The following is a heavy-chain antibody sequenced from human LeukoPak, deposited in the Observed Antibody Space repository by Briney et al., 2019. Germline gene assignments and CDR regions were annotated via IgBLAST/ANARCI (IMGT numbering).Heavy chain of an antibody. Sequence: PGGSPILSCLASGFTFSSYAMTWVSQPPGKGLEWFSLISWYGGGTYYADSVKGRFTISRDNSKNTLFLQMDNLRADDTAVYSCAKDRSMDDWNAFHLDLWGRGTLVTVSS. D-gene: IGHD1-1*01. CDR2: ISWYGGGT. CDR3: AKDRSMDDWNAFHLDL. J-gene: IGHJ2*01. V-gene: IGHV3-23*01. CDR1: GFTFSSYA.